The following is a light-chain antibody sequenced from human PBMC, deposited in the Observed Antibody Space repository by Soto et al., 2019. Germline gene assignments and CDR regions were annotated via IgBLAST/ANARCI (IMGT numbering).Light chain of an antibody. CDR1: PSVSSN. CDR3: QQYNNWPPIT. Sequence: EIVMPQSPATLSVSPGERATLSCRASPSVSSNLAWYQQKPGQAPRLRIYGASTRATGIPARFSGSGSGTEFTLTISSLQSEDLAVYYCQQYNNWPPITFGQGTRLETK. J-gene: IGKJ5*01. V-gene: IGKV3D-15*01. CDR2: GAS.